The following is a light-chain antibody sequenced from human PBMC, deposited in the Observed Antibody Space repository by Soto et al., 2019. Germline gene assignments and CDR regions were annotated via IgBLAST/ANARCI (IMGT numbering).Light chain of an antibody. Sequence: QSALTQPTSVSGSPGQSITISCTGNHNDIGTYDYVSWYQQHPGRAPRLLIHGVTTRPSGISDRFSASKSGLTASLTISGLQPEDKADYYCSSFTSNRIYVFGPGTRSPS. CDR2: GVT. CDR1: HNDIGTYDY. CDR3: SSFTSNRIYV. V-gene: IGLV2-14*03. J-gene: IGLJ1*01.